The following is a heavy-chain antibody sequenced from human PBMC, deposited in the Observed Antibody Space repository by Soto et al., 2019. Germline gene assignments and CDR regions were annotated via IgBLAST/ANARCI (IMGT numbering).Heavy chain of an antibody. CDR1: GYTFTRYG. CDR3: ASSYCGSSSCYVLTVDY. CDR2: ISAYNGNT. V-gene: IGHV1-18*01. D-gene: IGHD2-2*01. J-gene: IGHJ4*02. Sequence: ASVKVSCKASGYTFTRYGVSWVRQAPGQGLEWMGWISAYNGNTNYAQKFQGRVTMTTDTSTSTAYMELRSLRSDDTAVFYCASSYCGSSSCYVLTVDYWGQGPLATVSS.